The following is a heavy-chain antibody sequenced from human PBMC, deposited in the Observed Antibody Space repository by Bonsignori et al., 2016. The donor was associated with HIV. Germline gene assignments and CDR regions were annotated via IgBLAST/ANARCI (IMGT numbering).Heavy chain of an antibody. J-gene: IGHJ3*02. CDR3: AKPEGAFDI. CDR2: IRYDGSNK. Sequence: VRQAPGKGLEWVAFIRYDGSNKYYADSVKGRFTISRDNSKNTLYLQMNSLRAEDTAVYYCAKPEGAFDIWGQGTMVTVSS. V-gene: IGHV3-30*02.